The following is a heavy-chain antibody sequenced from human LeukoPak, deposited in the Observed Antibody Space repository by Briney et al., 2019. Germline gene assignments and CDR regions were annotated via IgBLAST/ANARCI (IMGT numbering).Heavy chain of an antibody. Sequence: GGSLRLSCAASGFTFSSYAMHWVRQAPGKGLEWVAVISYDGSNKYYADSVKGRFTISRDNSKNTLYLRMNSLRAEDTAVYYCAREMRDGYNPPLDYWGQGTLVTVSS. CDR2: ISYDGSNK. D-gene: IGHD5-24*01. CDR1: GFTFSSYA. J-gene: IGHJ4*02. V-gene: IGHV3-30*04. CDR3: AREMRDGYNPPLDY.